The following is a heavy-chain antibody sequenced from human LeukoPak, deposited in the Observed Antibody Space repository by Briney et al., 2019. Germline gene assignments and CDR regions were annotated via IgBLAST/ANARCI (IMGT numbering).Heavy chain of an antibody. Sequence: SETLSLTCAVYGGSFSGYYWSWIRQPPGKGLEWIGEINHSGSTNYNPSLKSRVTISVDTSKNQFSLKLSSVTAADTAVYYCARGRRVTMVRGVRYYGMDVWGQGTTATVSS. D-gene: IGHD3-10*01. J-gene: IGHJ6*02. CDR3: ARGRRVTMVRGVRYYGMDV. CDR1: GGSFSGYY. CDR2: INHSGST. V-gene: IGHV4-34*01.